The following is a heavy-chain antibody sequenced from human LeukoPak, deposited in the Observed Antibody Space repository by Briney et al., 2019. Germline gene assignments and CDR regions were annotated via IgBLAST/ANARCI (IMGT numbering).Heavy chain of an antibody. Sequence: SETLSLTCAVSGGSISSSNWWSWVRPPPGKGLEWIGEIYHSGSTNYNPSLKSRVTISVDKSKNQFSLKLSSVTAADTAVYYCARAVAAPRNYFDYWGQGTLVTVSS. D-gene: IGHD6-19*01. CDR1: GGSISSSNW. CDR2: IYHSGST. CDR3: ARAVAAPRNYFDY. J-gene: IGHJ4*02. V-gene: IGHV4-4*02.